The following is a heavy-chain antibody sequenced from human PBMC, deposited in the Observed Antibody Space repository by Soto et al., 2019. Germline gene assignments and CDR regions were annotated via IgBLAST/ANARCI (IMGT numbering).Heavy chain of an antibody. Sequence: QVQLQESGPGLVKPSETLSLTCTVSGGSVSSGSYYWSWIRQPPGKGLEWIGYIYYSGSTNYNPSLKSRVTISVDTSKNRFALKLSSVIAADTAVYYCATPLYSYGPMDVWGQGTTVTVSS. CDR1: GGSVSSGSYY. CDR2: IYYSGST. V-gene: IGHV4-61*01. D-gene: IGHD5-18*01. CDR3: ATPLYSYGPMDV. J-gene: IGHJ6*02.